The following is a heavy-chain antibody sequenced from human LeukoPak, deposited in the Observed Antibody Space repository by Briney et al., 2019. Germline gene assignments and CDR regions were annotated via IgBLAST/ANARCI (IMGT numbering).Heavy chain of an antibody. CDR2: ISSSSSYI. D-gene: IGHD3-22*01. J-gene: IGHJ4*02. Sequence: GGSLRLSCAASGFTFSSYSMNWVRQAPGKGLEWVSSISSSSSYIYYADSVKGRFTISRDNAKNSLYLQMNSLRAEDTAVYYCARVTYYYDSSGYYYPDYFDYWGQGTLVTVSS. CDR3: ARVTYYYDSSGYYYPDYFDY. CDR1: GFTFSSYS. V-gene: IGHV3-21*01.